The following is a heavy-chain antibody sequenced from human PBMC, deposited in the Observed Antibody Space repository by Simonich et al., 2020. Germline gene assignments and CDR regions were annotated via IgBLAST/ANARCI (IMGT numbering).Heavy chain of an antibody. J-gene: IGHJ4*02. CDR1: GYTFTSYG. CDR2: ISAYNGKP. Sequence: QVQLVQSGAEVKKPGASVKVSCKASGYTFTSYGISWVGQAPGKGLEWMGWISAYNGKPKHEHKRQGRGTMTTDKSTSTAYMELRSLRADDTAVYYCARDQGGRAAAATDYWGQGTLVTVSS. V-gene: IGHV1-18*01. CDR3: ARDQGGRAAAATDY. D-gene: IGHD6-13*01.